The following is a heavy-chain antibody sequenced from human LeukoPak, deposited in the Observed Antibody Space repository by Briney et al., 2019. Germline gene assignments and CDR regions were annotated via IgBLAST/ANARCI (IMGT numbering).Heavy chain of an antibody. D-gene: IGHD2-15*01. J-gene: IGHJ4*02. CDR3: ARGQLADDQ. Sequence: GGSLRLSXATSGFTFSTYWMSWVRQTPGRVLEWVAKIKPDGSEASYVDSVKGRFTISRDNAKNSVYLQMNSLRVEDTAVYYCARGQLADDQWGQGALVTVSS. CDR2: IKPDGSEA. V-gene: IGHV3-7*01. CDR1: GFTFSTYW.